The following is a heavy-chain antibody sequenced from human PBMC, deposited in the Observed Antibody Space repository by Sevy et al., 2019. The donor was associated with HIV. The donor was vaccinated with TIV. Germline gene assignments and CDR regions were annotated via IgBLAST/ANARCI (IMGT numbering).Heavy chain of an antibody. V-gene: IGHV3-23*01. J-gene: IGHJ6*02. CDR3: AKGVDFWSGYTGYGMDV. D-gene: IGHD3-3*01. Sequence: GSLRLSCAASGFTFSSYAMSWVRQAPGKGLEWVSAISGSGGSTYYADSVKGRFTISRDNSKNTLYLQMNSLRAEDTAVYYCAKGVDFWSGYTGYGMDVWGQGTTVTVSS. CDR1: GFTFSSYA. CDR2: ISGSGGST.